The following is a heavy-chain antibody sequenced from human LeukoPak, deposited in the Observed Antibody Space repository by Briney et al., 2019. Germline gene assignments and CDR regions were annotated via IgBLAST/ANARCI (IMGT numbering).Heavy chain of an antibody. V-gene: IGHV4-4*07. CDR3: ARRSGAMMVDYFDY. CDR2: LYISGST. D-gene: IGHD3-22*01. J-gene: IGHJ4*02. Sequence: PSETLSLTCTVSGASISSYYYNWIRQTAGRGLEWIGRLYISGSTDYNPSLKSRVTISVDTSNNQFSLNLNSVTAADTAVYYCARRSGAMMVDYFDYWGQGTLVTVSS. CDR1: GASISSYY.